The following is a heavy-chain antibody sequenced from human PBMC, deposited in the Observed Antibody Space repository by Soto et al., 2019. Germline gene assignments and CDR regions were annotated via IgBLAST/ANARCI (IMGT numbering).Heavy chain of an antibody. CDR1: GYTFTSYY. D-gene: IGHD3-3*01. CDR3: ASAPGKLRFLEWPESPFDY. V-gene: IGHV1-46*03. J-gene: IGHJ4*02. CDR2: INPSGGST. Sequence: ASGKVSWKASGYTFTSYYMHWVRPAPGQRHEWMGIINPSGGSTSYAQKFQGRVTMTRDTSTSTVYMELSSLRSEDTAVYYCASAPGKLRFLEWPESPFDYWGQGTLVTVSS.